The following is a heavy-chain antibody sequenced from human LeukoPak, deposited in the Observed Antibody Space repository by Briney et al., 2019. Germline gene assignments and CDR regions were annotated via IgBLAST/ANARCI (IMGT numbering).Heavy chain of an antibody. CDR1: GGSIDSYY. D-gene: IGHD4-17*01. CDR3: ARSATVDGDYHWFDP. V-gene: IGHV4-59*01. CDR2: IYYSGIT. J-gene: IGHJ5*02. Sequence: SETLCLTCTVSGGSIDSYYWSWIRQPPGKGLEWIGYIYYSGITNYNPSLKSRVTISVDTSRNQFSLKLSSLTAADTAVYYCARSATVDGDYHWFDPWSQGTLVTVSS.